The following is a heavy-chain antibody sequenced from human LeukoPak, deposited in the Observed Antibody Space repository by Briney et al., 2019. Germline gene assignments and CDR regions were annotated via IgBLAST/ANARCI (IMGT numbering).Heavy chain of an antibody. D-gene: IGHD3-10*01. V-gene: IGHV1-2*02. CDR2: VNPNSGGT. J-gene: IGHJ6*02. Sequence: GASVKVSCKASGYTFTGYYMHWVRQAPGQGREWMGWVNPNSGGTNYAQKFQGRVTMTRDTSISTAYMELSRLRSDDPAVYYCARDPTLLWFGELLSYYYYYGMDVWGQGTTVTVSS. CDR1: GYTFTGYY. CDR3: ARDPTLLWFGELLSYYYYYGMDV.